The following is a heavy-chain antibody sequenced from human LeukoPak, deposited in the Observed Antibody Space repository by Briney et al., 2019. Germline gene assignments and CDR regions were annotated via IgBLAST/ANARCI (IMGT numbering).Heavy chain of an antibody. Sequence: SETLSLTCTVSGGSISSGGYYWSWIRQHPGKGLEWIGCIYYSGNTYYNPSLKSRVFISVDTSKNQFSLMLTSVTAADTAVYYCARGGRISNYPTWGQGTLVTVSS. CDR3: ARGGRISNYPT. D-gene: IGHD4-11*01. CDR1: GGSISSGGYY. J-gene: IGHJ1*01. CDR2: IYYSGNT. V-gene: IGHV4-31*03.